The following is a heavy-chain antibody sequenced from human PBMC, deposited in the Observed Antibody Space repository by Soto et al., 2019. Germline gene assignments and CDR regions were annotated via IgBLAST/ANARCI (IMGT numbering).Heavy chain of an antibody. D-gene: IGHD2-15*01. CDR1: GFTFSSYA. CDR3: AKGNSGGSWVYFDY. CDR2: ISGSGGST. V-gene: IGHV3-23*01. J-gene: IGHJ4*02. Sequence: GGSLRISCAASGFTFSSYAMSWVRQAPGKGLEWVSAISGSGGSTYYADSVKGRFTISRDNSKNTLYLQMNSLRAEDTAVYYCAKGNSGGSWVYFDYWGQGTLVTLXP.